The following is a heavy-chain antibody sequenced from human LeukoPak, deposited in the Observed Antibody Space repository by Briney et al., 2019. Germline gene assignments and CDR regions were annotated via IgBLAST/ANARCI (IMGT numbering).Heavy chain of an antibody. D-gene: IGHD2-2*01. V-gene: IGHV4-39*07. J-gene: IGHJ6*02. CDR1: GASVSSNSYH. Sequence: PSETLSLTCTVSGASVSSNSYHWSWIRQAPGKGLEWIGEINHSGSTNYNPSLKSRVTISGDTSKNQFSLKLSSVTAADTAVYYCARAGLAAIVIVPAAPSYYGMDVWGQGTTVTVSS. CDR2: INHSGST. CDR3: ARAGLAAIVIVPAAPSYYGMDV.